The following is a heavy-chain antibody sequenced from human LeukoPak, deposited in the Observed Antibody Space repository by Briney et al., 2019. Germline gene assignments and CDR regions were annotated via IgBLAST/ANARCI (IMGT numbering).Heavy chain of an antibody. CDR3: ARSLKGYYYYVDV. V-gene: IGHV4-30-2*03. Sequence: SETLSLTCAVSGGSISSGGYSWSWIRQPPGKGLEWIGSIYYSGSTYYNPSLKSRVTMSVDTSKNQFSLKLNSVTAADTAVYYCARSLKGYYYYVDVWGKGTTVTVSS. J-gene: IGHJ6*03. CDR2: IYYSGST. CDR1: GGSISSGGYS.